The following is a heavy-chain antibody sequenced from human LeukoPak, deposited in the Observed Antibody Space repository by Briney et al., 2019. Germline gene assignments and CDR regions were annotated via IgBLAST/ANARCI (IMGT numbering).Heavy chain of an antibody. CDR3: ARLGGYCSNGVCYTGYFDD. V-gene: IGHV4-59*08. D-gene: IGHD2-8*01. Sequence: SETLSRTCTVSGGSISSHYWSWIRQPPGKGLEWIGYIYYSGSTNYNPSLKSRVTILVDMSKNQFSLKLSSVTAADTAVYYCARLGGYCSNGVCYTGYFDDWGQGALVTVSS. CDR2: IYYSGST. J-gene: IGHJ4*02. CDR1: GGSISSHY.